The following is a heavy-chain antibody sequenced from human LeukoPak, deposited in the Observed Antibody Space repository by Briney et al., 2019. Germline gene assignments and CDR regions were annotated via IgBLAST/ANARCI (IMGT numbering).Heavy chain of an antibody. V-gene: IGHV4-34*01. CDR3: ATVNTGRGWFDP. CDR2: INHSGST. CDR1: GGSFSGYY. D-gene: IGHD4-17*01. J-gene: IGHJ5*02. Sequence: SETLSLTCAVYGGSFSGYYWSWIRQPPGKGLEWIGEINHSGSTNYNPSLKSRVTISVDTSKNQFSLQLNSVTPEDTAVYYCATVNTGRGWFDPWGQGTLVTVSS.